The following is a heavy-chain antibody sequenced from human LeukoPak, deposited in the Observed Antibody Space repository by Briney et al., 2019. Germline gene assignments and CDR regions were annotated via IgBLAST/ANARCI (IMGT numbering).Heavy chain of an antibody. J-gene: IGHJ5*02. CDR3: ARVVRDIVVVPAARGVWFDP. V-gene: IGHV4-34*01. CDR1: GGSFSGYY. D-gene: IGHD2-2*01. Sequence: SETLSLTCAVHGGSFSGYYWSWLRQPPGKGLEWLGEIKHSGSTIFSRSLKRRVPISLGTSKNQFSLKLSSVTAADTAVYYCARVVRDIVVVPAARGVWFDPWGQGTLVTVSS. CDR2: IKHSGST.